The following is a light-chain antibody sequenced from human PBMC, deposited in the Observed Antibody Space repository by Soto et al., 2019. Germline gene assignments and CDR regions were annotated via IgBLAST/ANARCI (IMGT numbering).Light chain of an antibody. Sequence: QSVLTQPASVSGSPGQSITISFIGTSSDVGSYNLVSWYQQHPGKAPKVLIYEVSERPSGVSNRFSGSKSGNTASLTISGLQAEDEAEYYCCSYAGSRTHVLFGGGTQLTVL. J-gene: IGLJ2*01. V-gene: IGLV2-23*02. CDR2: EVS. CDR3: CSYAGSRTHVL. CDR1: SSDVGSYNL.